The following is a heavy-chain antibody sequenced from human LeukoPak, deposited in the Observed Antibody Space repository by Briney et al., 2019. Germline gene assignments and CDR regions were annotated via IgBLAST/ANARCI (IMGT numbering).Heavy chain of an antibody. CDR1: GYTFTGYY. J-gene: IGHJ3*02. CDR2: INPNSGGT. D-gene: IGHD3-3*01. Sequence: ASMKVSCKASGYTFTGYYMHWVRQAPGQGLEWMGWINPNSGGTNYAQKFQGRVTMTRDTSISTAYMELSRLKSDDTAVYYCARADLEWLSSAFDIWGQGTMVTVSS. CDR3: ARADLEWLSSAFDI. V-gene: IGHV1-2*02.